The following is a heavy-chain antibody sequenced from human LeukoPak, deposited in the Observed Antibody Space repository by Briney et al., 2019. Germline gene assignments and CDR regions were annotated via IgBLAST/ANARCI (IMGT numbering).Heavy chain of an antibody. CDR1: GGTFSSYA. Sequence: ASVKVSCKASGGTFSSYAISWVRQAPGQGREWMGGIIPIFGTANYAQKFQGRVTITTDESTSTAYMELSSLRSEDTAVYYCATVYYYDSSGYYYTFDYWGQGTLVTVSP. J-gene: IGHJ4*02. V-gene: IGHV1-69*05. CDR2: IIPIFGTA. CDR3: ATVYYYDSSGYYYTFDY. D-gene: IGHD3-22*01.